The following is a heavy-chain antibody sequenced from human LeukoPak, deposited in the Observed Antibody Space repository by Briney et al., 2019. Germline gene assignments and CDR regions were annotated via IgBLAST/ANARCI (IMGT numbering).Heavy chain of an antibody. CDR3: ARGYYDSSGYYLFPRDYFDY. CDR1: GHTFTGYY. CDR2: INPNSGGT. Sequence: ASVKVSCKASGHTFTGYYMHWVRQAPGQGLEWMGRINPNSGGTNYAQKFQGRVTMTRDTSISTAYMELSRLRSDDTAVYYCARGYYDSSGYYLFPRDYFDYWGQGTLVTVSS. D-gene: IGHD3-22*01. V-gene: IGHV1-2*06. J-gene: IGHJ4*02.